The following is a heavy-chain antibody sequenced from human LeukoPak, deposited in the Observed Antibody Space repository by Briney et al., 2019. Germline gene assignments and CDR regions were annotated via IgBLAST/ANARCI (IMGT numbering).Heavy chain of an antibody. CDR3: ARDGLSRDFLIGYYMGAFDV. Sequence: PSETLSLTCAVYGGSFSGYYWSWIRQPPGKGLEWIGSIYHDKYTYFNPSLSSRVTMSVDTSKNQFSLSLSSVTAADTAVYYCARDGLSRDFLIGYYMGAFDVWGQGTIISVSS. D-gene: IGHD3-3*01. CDR2: IYHDKYT. J-gene: IGHJ3*01. V-gene: IGHV4-34*01. CDR1: GGSFSGYY.